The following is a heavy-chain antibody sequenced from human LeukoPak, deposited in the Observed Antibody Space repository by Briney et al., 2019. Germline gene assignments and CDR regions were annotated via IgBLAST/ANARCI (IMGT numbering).Heavy chain of an antibody. D-gene: IGHD5-12*01. J-gene: IGHJ4*02. CDR3: AKADSGYGDFDY. Sequence: PGGSLRLSCAASGFTFSSYSMNWVRQAPGKGLEWVSSISSSSSYIYYADSVKGPFTISRDNSKNTLYLQMNSLRAEDTAVYYCAKADSGYGDFDYWGQGTLVIVSS. CDR2: ISSSSSYI. V-gene: IGHV3-21*04. CDR1: GFTFSSYS.